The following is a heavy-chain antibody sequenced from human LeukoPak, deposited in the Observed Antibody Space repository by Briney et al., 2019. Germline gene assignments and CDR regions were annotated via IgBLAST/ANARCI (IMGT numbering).Heavy chain of an antibody. CDR1: GGSFSGYY. V-gene: IGHV4-34*01. Sequence: PSETLSLTCVVYGGSFSGYYWSWIRQPPGKGLEWIGEINHSGSTNYNPSLKSRVTISVDTSKNQFSLKLSSVTAADTAVYYCARGIVVVVAAPPLGMDVWGQGTTVTVSS. CDR3: ARGIVVVVAAPPLGMDV. D-gene: IGHD2-15*01. J-gene: IGHJ6*02. CDR2: INHSGST.